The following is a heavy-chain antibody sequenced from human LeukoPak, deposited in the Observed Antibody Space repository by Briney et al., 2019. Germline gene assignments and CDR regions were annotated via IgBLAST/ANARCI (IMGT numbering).Heavy chain of an antibody. CDR1: GGTFSSYA. Sequence: GASVKVSCKASGGTFSSYAVSWVRLTPGQGLEWMGGIIPIFGTANYAQKFQGRVTITADKSTSTAYMELSSLRSEDTAVYYCASSEYDYVWGSYRYISIRPFDYWGQGTLVTVSS. CDR3: ASSEYDYVWGSYRYISIRPFDY. CDR2: IIPIFGTA. D-gene: IGHD3-16*02. V-gene: IGHV1-69*06. J-gene: IGHJ4*02.